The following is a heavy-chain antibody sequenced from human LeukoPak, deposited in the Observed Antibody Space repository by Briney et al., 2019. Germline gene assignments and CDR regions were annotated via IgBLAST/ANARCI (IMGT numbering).Heavy chain of an antibody. Sequence: VASVKVSCKASGYTFTDYYLHWVRQAPGQGLEWMGWLNPNSGSTNYAQKFQGRVTMTRDTSITTAYMELSTLRSDDMAVFYCARYCPSSCNAGDTFDIWGQGTVVTVSS. CDR3: ARYCPSSCNAGDTFDI. CDR1: GYTFTDYY. V-gene: IGHV1-2*02. CDR2: LNPNSGST. D-gene: IGHD2-15*01. J-gene: IGHJ3*02.